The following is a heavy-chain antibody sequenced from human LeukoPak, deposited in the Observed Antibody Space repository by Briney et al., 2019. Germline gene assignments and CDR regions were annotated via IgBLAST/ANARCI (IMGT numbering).Heavy chain of an antibody. CDR1: SDSISSGYYY. CDR3: ARETIVHGGMEV. CDR2: IYPASGAS. D-gene: IGHD6-6*01. J-gene: IGHJ4*02. Sequence: PSETLSLTCSVSSDSISSGYYYWIWIRQPAGKGLEWIGRIYPASGASFYSPSLQSRATILEDRSRNQFSLKLSAVTASDTALYYCARETIVHGGMEVWGQGIQVTVSS. V-gene: IGHV4-61*02.